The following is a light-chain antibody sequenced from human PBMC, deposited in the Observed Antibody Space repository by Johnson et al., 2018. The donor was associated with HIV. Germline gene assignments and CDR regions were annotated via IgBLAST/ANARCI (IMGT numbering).Light chain of an antibody. CDR3: GTWDGGLSIYV. CDR2: DND. J-gene: IGLJ1*01. V-gene: IGLV1-51*01. Sequence: QPVLTQPPSMSAAPGQKVTISCSGSSSNIGNNYVSWYQQLPGTAPKLLIYDNDKRPSGIPDRFSASQSDTSATLGITGHQTGDEANYYCGTWDGGLSIYVFGTGTEVTVL. CDR1: SSNIGNNY.